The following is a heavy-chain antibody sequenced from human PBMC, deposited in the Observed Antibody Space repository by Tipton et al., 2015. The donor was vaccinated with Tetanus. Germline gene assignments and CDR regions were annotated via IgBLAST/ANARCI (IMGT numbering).Heavy chain of an antibody. J-gene: IGHJ4*02. Sequence: TLSLTCSVSGGSLRGGDHNWSWIRQAPGKGLEWLAYVSSSGRTNSNYDLKSRITTSHDTSKNQFFLRLTSVTSADTAVYYCARANYDNFKKGPFDSWGQGTLVIVSS. D-gene: IGHD3-3*01. CDR3: ARANYDNFKKGPFDS. CDR1: GGSLRGGDHN. CDR2: VSSSGRT. V-gene: IGHV4-61*08.